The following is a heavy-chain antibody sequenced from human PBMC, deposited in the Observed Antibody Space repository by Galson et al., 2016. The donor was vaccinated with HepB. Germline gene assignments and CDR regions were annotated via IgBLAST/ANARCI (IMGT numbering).Heavy chain of an antibody. V-gene: IGHV1-18*04. J-gene: IGHJ3*02. CDR1: GYTFTSNS. Sequence: SVKVSCKASGYTFTSNSFNWVRQAPGQGLDWMGWISAYNGNTIYAQNLQGRVTMTTDTSTNTAYMELRSLRSDDTAVYYCARGGRTFLWELRYDFAFDIWGQGTTVTVSS. D-gene: IGHD3-16*01. CDR3: ARGGRTFLWELRYDFAFDI. CDR2: ISAYNGNT.